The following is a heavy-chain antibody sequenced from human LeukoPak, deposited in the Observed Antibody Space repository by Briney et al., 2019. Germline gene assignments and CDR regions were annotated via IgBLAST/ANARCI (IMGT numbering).Heavy chain of an antibody. D-gene: IGHD3-22*01. CDR2: IYYSGST. V-gene: IGHV4-59*01. CDR3: ARGPHYHDSSGYSPSYSYAMDV. J-gene: IGHJ6*02. Sequence: KPSETLSLTCTVSGGSISSYYWSWIRQPPGKRLERIGYIYYSGSTNYNPSLRSRVTISVDTSKNQFSLDLRSVTAADTAVYYCARGPHYHDSSGYSPSYSYAMDVWGQGTTVTVSS. CDR1: GGSISSYY.